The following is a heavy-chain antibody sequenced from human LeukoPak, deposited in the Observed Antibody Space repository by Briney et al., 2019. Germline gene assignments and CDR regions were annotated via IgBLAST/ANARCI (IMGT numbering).Heavy chain of an antibody. CDR1: GFTVGASY. V-gene: IGHV3-66*01. D-gene: IGHD3-22*01. CDR3: ARDGKDSSGYYFGDS. CDR2: IYSDDNT. Sequence: GGSLRLSCAVSGFTVGASYMSWVRQAPGKGLEWVSVIYSDDNTDYADSVKDRFSISRDNVKNMLYLQMSSLRVEDTAVYYCARDGKDSSGYYFGDSWGQGTLVTVSS. J-gene: IGHJ4*02.